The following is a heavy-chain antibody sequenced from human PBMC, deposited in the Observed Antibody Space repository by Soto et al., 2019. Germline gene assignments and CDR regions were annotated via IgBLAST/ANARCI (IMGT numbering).Heavy chain of an antibody. J-gene: IGHJ4*02. Sequence: ASVKVSCKASGYTFTSYYMQWVRQAPGQGLEWMGIINPSGGSTSHAQKLQGRVTMTRDTSTSTVYMELSSLRSEDTAVYYCARGHCSSTRCMGGNFDYWSQGTLVTVSS. CDR3: ARGHCSSTRCMGGNFDY. CDR2: INPSGGST. D-gene: IGHD2-2*01. V-gene: IGHV1-46*04. CDR1: GYTFTSYY.